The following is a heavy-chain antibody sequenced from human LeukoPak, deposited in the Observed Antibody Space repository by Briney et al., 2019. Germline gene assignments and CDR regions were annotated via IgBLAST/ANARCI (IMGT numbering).Heavy chain of an antibody. J-gene: IGHJ4*02. D-gene: IGHD6-19*01. V-gene: IGHV3-9*01. Sequence: SLLLSCEGSGFIFNNYAMHWVRQPPGKGVEWVSGISWNSGSIDYADSVKGRFTISRDNAKNSLYLQMNSLRVEDTAFYYCAKDNRRHYTSGPNPDSLHWGQGALVTVSS. CDR3: AKDNRRHYTSGPNPDSLH. CDR2: ISWNSGSI. CDR1: GFIFNNYA.